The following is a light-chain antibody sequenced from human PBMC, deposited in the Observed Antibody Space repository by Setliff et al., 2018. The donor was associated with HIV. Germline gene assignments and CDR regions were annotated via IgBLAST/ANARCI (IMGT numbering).Light chain of an antibody. V-gene: IGLV2-14*01. J-gene: IGLJ1*01. Sequence: QSALTQPASVSGSPGQSITISCTGTSNDFGSYDYVSWYQYQPGKVPKLMIYEVSNRPSGVSDRFSGSKSGNTASLTISGLQTEDEADYYCSSFTSSSSYVFGTGTKV. CDR3: SSFTSSSSYV. CDR1: SNDFGSYDY. CDR2: EVS.